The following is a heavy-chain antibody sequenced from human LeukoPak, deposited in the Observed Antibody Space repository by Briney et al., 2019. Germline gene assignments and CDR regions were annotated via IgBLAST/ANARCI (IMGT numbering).Heavy chain of an antibody. CDR3: ARDMFDWLFEDLEIGVSFDY. D-gene: IGHD3-9*01. CDR1: GSTFSSYW. V-gene: IGHV3-74*01. J-gene: IGHJ4*02. Sequence: GGSLRLSCAASGSTFSSYWMHWVRQAPGKGLVWVSRIQTDGSSTNYADSVKGRFTISRDDAKNTLYLQMNSLRAEDTAVYYCARDMFDWLFEDLEIGVSFDYWGQGTLVTVSS. CDR2: IQTDGSST.